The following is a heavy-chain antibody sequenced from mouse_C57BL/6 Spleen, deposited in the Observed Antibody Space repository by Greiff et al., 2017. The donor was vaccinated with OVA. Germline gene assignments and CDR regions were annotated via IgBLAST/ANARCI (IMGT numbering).Heavy chain of an antibody. CDR3: SYYSNYFDY. CDR1: GFNIKDYY. V-gene: IGHV14-2*01. CDR2: IDPADGDT. J-gene: IGHJ2*01. Sequence: VQLQQSGAELVKPGASVKLSCTASGFNIKDYYMHWVKQRTEQGLEWIGRIDPADGDTKYAPKFQGKATITADTSSNTAYLQLSSLTSEDTAVYYCSYYSNYFDYWGQGTTLTVSS. D-gene: IGHD2-5*01.